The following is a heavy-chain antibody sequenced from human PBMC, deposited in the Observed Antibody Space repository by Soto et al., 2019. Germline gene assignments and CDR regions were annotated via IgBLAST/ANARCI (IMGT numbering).Heavy chain of an antibody. J-gene: IGHJ4*02. V-gene: IGHV3-15*07. Sequence: PGGSLRLSCAASGFTFSNAWMNWVRQAPGKGLEWVGRIKSKTDGGTTDYAAPVKGRFTISRDDSKNMLYLQMNSLKTEDTAVYDGSTAFPPYSEFHYWGKGTLVTVAS. D-gene: IGHD1-26*01. CDR1: GFTFSNAW. CDR3: STAFPPYSEFHY. CDR2: IKSKTDGGTT.